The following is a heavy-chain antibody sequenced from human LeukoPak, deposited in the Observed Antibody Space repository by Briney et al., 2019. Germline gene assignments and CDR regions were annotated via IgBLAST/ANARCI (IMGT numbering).Heavy chain of an antibody. D-gene: IGHD3-9*01. J-gene: IGHJ4*02. V-gene: IGHV3-33*06. CDR1: GFSFSNYD. CDR3: AKAEGYDILTGLDY. Sequence: GRSLRLSCAASGFSFSNYDMHWVRQAPGKGLEWVALILTDGSNEHYADSVKGRFTISRDNSKNTMYLQMNSLRTEDTAVYYCAKAEGYDILTGLDYWGQGTLVTVSS. CDR2: ILTDGSNE.